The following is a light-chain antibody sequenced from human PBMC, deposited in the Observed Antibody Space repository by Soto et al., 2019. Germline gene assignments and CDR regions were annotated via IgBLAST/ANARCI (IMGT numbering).Light chain of an antibody. CDR3: QQYNKVPYT. V-gene: IGKV1-33*01. J-gene: IGKJ2*01. Sequence: DIQMTQSPSSLSASVGDRVSISCQANQDTDNYLNWYHQKPGKAPRLVIYDTSTLEIGVPSRFGGSRSGTKVTFTISGLQPEDVGTYYCQQYNKVPYTFGQGTKVEMK. CDR1: QDTDNY. CDR2: DTS.